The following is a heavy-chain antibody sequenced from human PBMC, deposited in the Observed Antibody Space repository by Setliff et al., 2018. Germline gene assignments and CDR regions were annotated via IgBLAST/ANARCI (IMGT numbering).Heavy chain of an antibody. CDR2: INHSGST. Sequence: PSETLSLTCAVYGGSFSGYYWSWIRQPPGKGLEWIGEINHSGSTNYNPSLKSRVTISVDTSKNQFSLKLSSVTAADTAVYYCARDTERDYDFWSGYPSASYYYYMDVWGKGTTVTV. CDR1: GGSFSGYY. D-gene: IGHD3-3*01. J-gene: IGHJ6*03. V-gene: IGHV4-34*01. CDR3: ARDTERDYDFWSGYPSASYYYYMDV.